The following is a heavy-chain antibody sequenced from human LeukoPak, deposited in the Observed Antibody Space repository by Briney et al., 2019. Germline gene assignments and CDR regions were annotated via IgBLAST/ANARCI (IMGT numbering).Heavy chain of an antibody. CDR3: ARAITGTTVFDY. CDR1: GFTFSSYG. J-gene: IGHJ4*02. D-gene: IGHD1-7*01. V-gene: IGHV3-33*01. Sequence: GGSLRLSCAASGFTFSSYGMHWVRQAPGKGLEWVAVIWYDGSNKYYADSVKGRFTISGDNSKNTLYLQMNSLRAEDTAVHYCARAITGTTVFDYWGQGTLVTVSS. CDR2: IWYDGSNK.